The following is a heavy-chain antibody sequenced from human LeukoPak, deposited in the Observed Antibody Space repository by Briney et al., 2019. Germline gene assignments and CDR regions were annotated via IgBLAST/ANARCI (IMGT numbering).Heavy chain of an antibody. CDR2: ITTSNYI. V-gene: IGHV3-21*01. Sequence: GSLRLSCVVSGFTFSSHSVNWVRQAPGKGLEWVLSITTSNYIFYAESVKGRFTISRDNAKNSLYLQMTSLRAEDTAVYYCVREPARAGSFDYWGQGTLVTVSS. J-gene: IGHJ4*02. D-gene: IGHD6-19*01. CDR3: VREPARAGSFDY. CDR1: GFTFSSHS.